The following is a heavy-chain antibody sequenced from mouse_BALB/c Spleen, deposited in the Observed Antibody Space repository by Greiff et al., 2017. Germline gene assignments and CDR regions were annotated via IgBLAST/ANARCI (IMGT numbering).Heavy chain of an antibody. CDR1: GFTFSDYY. Sequence: EVQLQESGGGLVKPGGSLKLSCAASGFTFSDYYMYWVRQTPEKRLEWVATISDGGSYTYYPDSVKGRFTISRDNAKNNLYLQMSSLKSEDTAMYYCARDPYGSSSFAYWGQGTLVTVSA. D-gene: IGHD1-1*01. J-gene: IGHJ3*01. CDR3: ARDPYGSSSFAY. V-gene: IGHV5-4*02. CDR2: ISDGGSYT.